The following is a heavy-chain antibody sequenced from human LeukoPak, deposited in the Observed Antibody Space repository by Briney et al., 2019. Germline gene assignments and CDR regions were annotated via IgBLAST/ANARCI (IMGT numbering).Heavy chain of an antibody. D-gene: IGHD1-26*01. CDR3: ARDLREVGATTGYYYYGMDV. V-gene: IGHV3-30-3*01. CDR1: GFTFSSYA. J-gene: IGHJ6*02. Sequence: GGSLRLSCAASGFTFSSYAMHWVRQAPGKGLEWVAVISYDGSNKYYADSVKGRFTISRDNSKNTLYLQMNSLRAEDTAVYYCARDLREVGATTGYYYYGMDVWGQGTTVTVSS. CDR2: ISYDGSNK.